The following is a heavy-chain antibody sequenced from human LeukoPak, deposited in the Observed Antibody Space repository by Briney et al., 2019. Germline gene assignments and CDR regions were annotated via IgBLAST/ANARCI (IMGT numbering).Heavy chain of an antibody. CDR1: GGSISSYY. V-gene: IGHV4-59*01. CDR3: ARVHSSSWFPDY. CDR2: IYYSGST. Sequence: RASETLSLTCTVSGGSISSYYWSWIRQPPGKGLEWIGYIYYSGSTNYNPSLKSRVTISVDTSKNQFSLKLSSVTAADTAVYYCARVHSSSWFPDYWGQGTLVTVSS. D-gene: IGHD6-13*01. J-gene: IGHJ4*02.